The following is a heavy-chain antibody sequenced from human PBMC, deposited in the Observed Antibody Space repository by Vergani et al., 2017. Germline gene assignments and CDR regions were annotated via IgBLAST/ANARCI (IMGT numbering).Heavy chain of an antibody. Sequence: EVQLVESGGGLVKPGGSLRLSCAASGFSFSSYSMNWVRQAPGKGLEWVANIKQDGSEKSYVDSVKGRFTISRDNAKNSLYLQMNSLRAEDTAVYYCATRDAGIPANWGQGTLVTVSS. CDR3: ATRDAGIPAN. J-gene: IGHJ4*02. CDR1: GFSFSSYS. CDR2: IKQDGSEK. V-gene: IGHV3-7*01. D-gene: IGHD5-24*01.